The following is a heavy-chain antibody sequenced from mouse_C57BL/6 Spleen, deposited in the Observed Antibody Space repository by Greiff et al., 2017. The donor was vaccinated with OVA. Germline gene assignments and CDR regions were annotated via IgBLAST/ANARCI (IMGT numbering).Heavy chain of an antibody. V-gene: IGHV14-2*01. D-gene: IGHD1-1*01. Sequence: EVQLQESGAELVKPGASVKLSCTASGFNIKDYYMHWVKQRTEQGLEWIGRIDPEDGETKYAPKFQGKATITADTSSNTAYLQLSSLTSEDTAVYYCALIYYYGSSPYYYAMDYWGQGTSVTVSS. CDR1: GFNIKDYY. J-gene: IGHJ4*01. CDR2: IDPEDGET. CDR3: ALIYYYGSSPYYYAMDY.